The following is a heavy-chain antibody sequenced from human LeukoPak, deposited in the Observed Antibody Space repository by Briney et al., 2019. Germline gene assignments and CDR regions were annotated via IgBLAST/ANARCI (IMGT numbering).Heavy chain of an antibody. V-gene: IGHV3-74*01. J-gene: IGHJ3*01. CDR1: GFAFTNYW. CDR2: MNSDGTSI. CDR3: ARSQSGVFDV. D-gene: IGHD2-15*01. Sequence: GGSLRLSCVVSGFAFTNYWMQWVRQVPGKGLVWVARMNSDGTSIIHADSVKGRFTISRDNAENTLYLQMNSLRPEDTALYYCARSQSGVFDVWGQGTMVIVSS.